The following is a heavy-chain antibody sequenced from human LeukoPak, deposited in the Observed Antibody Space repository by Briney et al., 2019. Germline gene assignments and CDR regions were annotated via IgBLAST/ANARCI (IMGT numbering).Heavy chain of an antibody. CDR3: ARDHFLREYIWSLEY. CDR2: IIPIFGTA. Sequence: SVKVSCKASGGTFSSYAISWVRQAPGQGLEWKGRIIPIFGTANYAQKFQGRVTITTDESTSTAYMELSSLRSEDTAVYYCARDHFLREYIWSLEYWGQGTLVTVSS. J-gene: IGHJ4*02. D-gene: IGHD2/OR15-2a*01. CDR1: GGTFSSYA. V-gene: IGHV1-69*05.